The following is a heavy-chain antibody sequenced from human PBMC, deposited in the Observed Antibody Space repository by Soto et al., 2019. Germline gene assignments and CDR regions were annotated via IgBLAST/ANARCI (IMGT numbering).Heavy chain of an antibody. Sequence: GASVKVSCKASGYTFTSYGISWVRQAPGQGLEWMGWISAYNGNTNYAQKLQGRVTMTTDTSTSTAYMELRSLRSDDTAVYYCAREPYCTNGVCYFDYWGQGTLVTVSS. CDR1: GYTFTSYG. J-gene: IGHJ4*02. CDR2: ISAYNGNT. CDR3: AREPYCTNGVCYFDY. V-gene: IGHV1-18*01. D-gene: IGHD2-8*01.